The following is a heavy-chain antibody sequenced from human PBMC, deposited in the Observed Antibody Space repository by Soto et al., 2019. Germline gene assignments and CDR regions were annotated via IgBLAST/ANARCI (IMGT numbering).Heavy chain of an antibody. CDR2: ISAYNGNT. Sequence: QVQLVQSGAEVKKPGASVKVSCKASGYTFTSYGISWVRQAPGQGLEWMGWISAYNGNTNYAQKLQGRVTMTTDTATSTDYMELRSLRSDDTAVYYCARDRDYDILTGWIGLDHYYYGMDVWGQGTTVTVSS. CDR3: ARDRDYDILTGWIGLDHYYYGMDV. J-gene: IGHJ6*02. D-gene: IGHD3-9*01. V-gene: IGHV1-18*01. CDR1: GYTFTSYG.